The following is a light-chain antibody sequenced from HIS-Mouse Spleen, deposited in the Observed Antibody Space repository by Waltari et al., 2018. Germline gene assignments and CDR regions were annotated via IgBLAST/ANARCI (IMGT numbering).Light chain of an antibody. CDR2: EGS. J-gene: IGLJ2*01. CDR1: SSDVGSYNL. V-gene: IGLV2-23*01. CDR3: CSYAGSYTVV. Sequence: QSALTQPASVSGSPGQSITLPCTGTSSDVGSYNLVSWYQQHPGKAPKLMIYEGSKRPSGVSNRFSGSKSGNTASLTISGLQAEDEADYYCCSYAGSYTVVFGGGTKLTVL.